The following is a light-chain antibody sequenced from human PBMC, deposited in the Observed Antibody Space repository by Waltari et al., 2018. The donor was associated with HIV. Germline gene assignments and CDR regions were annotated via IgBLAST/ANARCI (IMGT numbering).Light chain of an antibody. CDR2: SNN. V-gene: IGLV1-44*01. CDR1: SSKVGSNI. J-gene: IGLJ3*02. Sequence: QSVLAQPPSASGTPGQRVTISCSGSSSKVGSNIVNWYQQVPGTAPKLLIYSNNQRPSGVPDRFSCSNSRTSASLAISGLQSEDEAYYYCAAWDDSLNAWVFGGGPTLPVL. CDR3: AAWDDSLNAWV.